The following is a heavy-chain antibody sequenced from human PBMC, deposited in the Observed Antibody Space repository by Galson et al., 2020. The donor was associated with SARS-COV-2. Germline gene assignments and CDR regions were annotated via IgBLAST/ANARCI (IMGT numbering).Heavy chain of an antibody. CDR3: TRHQVFSGDYNY. CDR2: IRNKAYAGTT. CDR1: GFTFGDYA. D-gene: IGHD3-22*01. J-gene: IGHJ4*02. V-gene: IGHV3-49*04. Sequence: TGGSLRLSCTASGFTFGDYAMSWVRQAPGKGLEWVGFIRNKAYAGTTEYATSVKGRFTITRDDSNSIAYLQMNSLKTEDTAVYYCTRHQVFSGDYNYWGQGTLVTVSS.